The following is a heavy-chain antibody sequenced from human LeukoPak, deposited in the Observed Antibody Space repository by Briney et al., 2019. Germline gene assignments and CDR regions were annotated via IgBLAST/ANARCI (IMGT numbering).Heavy chain of an antibody. CDR3: ARKSEGNSGYVRF. V-gene: IGHV3-33*08. CDR1: GFTFSSYG. D-gene: IGHD5-12*01. CDR2: IWYDGSSK. Sequence: PGGSLRLSCAASGFTFSSYGMHWVRQAPGKGLEWVAVIWYDGSSKYYADSVKGRFTIPRDNSKNTLYLQMNSLRAGDTAVYYCARKSEGNSGYVRFWGQGTLVTVSS. J-gene: IGHJ4*02.